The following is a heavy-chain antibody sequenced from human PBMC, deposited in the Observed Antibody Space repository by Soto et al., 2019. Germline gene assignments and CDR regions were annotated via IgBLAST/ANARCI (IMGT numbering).Heavy chain of an antibody. CDR1: GFTVSSNY. D-gene: IGHD3-3*01. CDR2: IYSGGST. J-gene: IGHJ5*02. CDR3: ARGGVPMYYDFWSGAPTGFDP. V-gene: IGHV3-66*01. Sequence: GGSLRLSCAASGFTVSSNYMTWVRQAPGKGLEWVSTIYSGGSTYYADSVKGRFTISRDNSKNTLYLQMNSLRAEDTAVYYCARGGVPMYYDFWSGAPTGFDPWGQGTLVTVYS.